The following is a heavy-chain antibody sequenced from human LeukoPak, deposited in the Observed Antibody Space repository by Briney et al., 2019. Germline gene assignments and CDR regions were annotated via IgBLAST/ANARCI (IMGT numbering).Heavy chain of an antibody. CDR3: ARSRVSSGGYPFDY. D-gene: IGHD2-15*01. Sequence: GGSLRLSCAASGFTFSSYSMNWVRQAPGKGLEWVSYISSSSSTIYYAGSVKGRFTISRDNAKNSLFLQMNSLRAEDTAVYYCARSRVSSGGYPFDYWGQGTLVTVSS. CDR2: ISSSSSTI. J-gene: IGHJ4*02. CDR1: GFTFSSYS. V-gene: IGHV3-48*01.